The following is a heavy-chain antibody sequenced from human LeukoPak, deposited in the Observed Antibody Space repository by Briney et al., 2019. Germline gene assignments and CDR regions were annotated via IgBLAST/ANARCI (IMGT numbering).Heavy chain of an antibody. CDR2: INHSGST. Sequence: PSETLSLTCAVYGGSFSGYYWSWIRQPPGKGLEWIGEINHSGSTNYNPSLKGRVTISVDTSKNQFSLKLSSVTAADTAVYYCARARVRTNYYYYMDVWGKGTTVTVSS. V-gene: IGHV4-34*01. J-gene: IGHJ6*03. CDR1: GGSFSGYY. CDR3: ARARVRTNYYYYMDV. D-gene: IGHD1/OR15-1a*01.